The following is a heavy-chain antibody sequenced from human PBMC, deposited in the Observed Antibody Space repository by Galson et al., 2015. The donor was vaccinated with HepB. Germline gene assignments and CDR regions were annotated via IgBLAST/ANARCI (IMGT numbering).Heavy chain of an antibody. J-gene: IGHJ3*02. CDR3: ARDVVSYCTSASCYHDAVDI. CDR2: ISYDGSNK. CDR1: GFTFSSYA. D-gene: IGHD2-2*01. V-gene: IGHV3-30-3*01. Sequence: SLRLSCAASGFTFSSYAMHWVRQAPGKGLEWVAVISYDGSNKYYADSVKGRFTISRDNSKNTLYLQMNSLRAEDTAVYYCARDVVSYCTSASCYHDAVDIWGQGTMVTVSS.